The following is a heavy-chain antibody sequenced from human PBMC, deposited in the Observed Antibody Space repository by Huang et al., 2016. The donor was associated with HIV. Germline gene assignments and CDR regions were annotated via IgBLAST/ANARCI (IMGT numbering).Heavy chain of an antibody. V-gene: IGHV4-34*01. Sequence: QVQLQQWGAGLLRPSETLSLTCSVYGGSFSGYYGTWIRQPPVKGLEWIGEINHSESTNYKPARKSRVTISVDTARNQFSLTVTSVTAADTAVYYCARGQGGYYYYYMDVWGKGTTVTVSS. J-gene: IGHJ6*03. CDR3: ARGQGGYYYYYMDV. CDR1: GGSFSGYY. CDR2: INHSEST.